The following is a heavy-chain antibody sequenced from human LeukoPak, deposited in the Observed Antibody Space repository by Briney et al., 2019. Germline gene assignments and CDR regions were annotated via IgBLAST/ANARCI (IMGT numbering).Heavy chain of an antibody. CDR1: GFTVSGNY. V-gene: IGHV3-66*01. Sequence: GGSLRLSCAASGFTVSGNYMSWVRQAPGKGLEWLSVVHRGGNTYYADSVKGRFTISRDSSKNTVFLQMDSLRAEDTAVYYCARDPGYGLGVDYGDYWGQGTLVTVSS. D-gene: IGHD3-10*01. J-gene: IGHJ4*02. CDR2: VHRGGNT. CDR3: ARDPGYGLGVDYGDY.